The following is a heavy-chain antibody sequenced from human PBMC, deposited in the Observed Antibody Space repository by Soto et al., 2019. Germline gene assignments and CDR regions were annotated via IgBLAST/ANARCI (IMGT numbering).Heavy chain of an antibody. CDR1: GFPFNNYG. CDR2: VSKSDYT. D-gene: IGHD2-2*01. V-gene: IGHV3-21*01. Sequence: GGSLRLSCTVSGFPFNNYGINWVRQAPGKGLEWVSSVSKSDYTYYSDSVKGRFTISRDNAKNSVSLQMNTLRVEDTAVYYCAREDSIIIPAVSDFWGQGTLVTVPQ. CDR3: AREDSIIIPAVSDF. J-gene: IGHJ4*02.